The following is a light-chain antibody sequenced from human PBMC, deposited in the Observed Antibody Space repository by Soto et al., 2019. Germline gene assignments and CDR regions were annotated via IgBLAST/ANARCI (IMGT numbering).Light chain of an antibody. CDR3: QAYDYILTASV. CDR2: RNN. J-gene: IGLJ3*02. Sequence: QPVLTQPPSASGTPGQRVTISCSGSSSNIGSNYVYWYQQLPGTAPKLLIYRNNQRPSGVPDRFSGSKSGTSASLAISGLRSEDEADYYCQAYDYILTASVFGGGTKLTVL. CDR1: SSNIGSNY. V-gene: IGLV1-47*01.